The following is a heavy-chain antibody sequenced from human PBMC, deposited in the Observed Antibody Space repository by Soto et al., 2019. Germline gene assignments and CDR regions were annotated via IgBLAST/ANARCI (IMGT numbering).Heavy chain of an antibody. CDR3: ARRTAVAGTMSYYYYGMDV. CDR1: GYSFTSYW. D-gene: IGHD6-19*01. CDR2: IDPSDSYT. V-gene: IGHV5-10-1*01. J-gene: IGHJ6*02. Sequence: GESLKISCKGSGYSFTSYWISWVRQMPGKGLGWMGRIDPSDSYTNYSLSFQGHVTISADKSISTAYLQWSSLKASDTAMYYCARRTAVAGTMSYYYYGMDVWGQGTTVTVSS.